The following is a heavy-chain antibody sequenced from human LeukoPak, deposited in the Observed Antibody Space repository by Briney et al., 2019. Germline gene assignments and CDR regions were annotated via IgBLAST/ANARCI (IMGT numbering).Heavy chain of an antibody. V-gene: IGHV3-21*01. Sequence: GGSLRLSCAASGFTFSSYSMNWVRQAPGKGLEWASSISSSSSYIYYADSVEGRFTISRDNAKNSLYLQMKSLRAEDTAVYYCARVAHYYHLDQWGQGTLVTVSS. CDR2: ISSSSSYI. J-gene: IGHJ4*02. D-gene: IGHD1-26*01. CDR3: ARVAHYYHLDQ. CDR1: GFTFSSYS.